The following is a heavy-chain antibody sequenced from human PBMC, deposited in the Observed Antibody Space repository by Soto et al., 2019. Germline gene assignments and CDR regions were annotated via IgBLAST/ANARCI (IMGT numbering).Heavy chain of an antibody. V-gene: IGHV4-61*08. CDR1: GDSVSSSDYY. D-gene: IGHD1-26*01. CDR2: IYYNGNT. J-gene: IGHJ4*02. CDR3: TRYSGTYSADY. Sequence: QVQLQQSGPGLVKPSETLSLTCTVSGDSVSSSDYYWNWIRQPPGKGLEWIGNIYYNGNTNYNPSVRGRLTISLETSKNQFSLKLTSVTVADTAVYYCTRYSGTYSADYWGQGALVTVSS.